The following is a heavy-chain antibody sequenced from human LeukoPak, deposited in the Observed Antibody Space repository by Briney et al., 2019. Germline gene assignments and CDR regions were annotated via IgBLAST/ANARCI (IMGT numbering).Heavy chain of an antibody. J-gene: IGHJ4*02. D-gene: IGHD2-15*01. CDR2: ISWNSGYI. CDR1: GFTFDDYA. CDR3: AKELRGYFDY. V-gene: IGHV3-9*03. Sequence: GRSLRLSCAASGFTFDDYAMHWVRQAPGKGLEWVSGISWNSGYIDYADSVKGRFTISRDNAKTSLCLQMSSLRAEDMALYYCAKELRGYFDYWGQGTLVTVSS.